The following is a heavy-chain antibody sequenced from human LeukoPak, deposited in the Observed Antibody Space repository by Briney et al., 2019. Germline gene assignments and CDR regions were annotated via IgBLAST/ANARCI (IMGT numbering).Heavy chain of an antibody. J-gene: IGHJ5*02. CDR1: GGTFSSYA. V-gene: IGHV1-69*05. CDR3: ARGAFGPTNWFDP. Sequence: SMKVSCKASGGTFSSYAISWVRQAPGQGLEWMGRIIPIFGTANYAQKFQGRVTITTDESTSTAYMELSSLRSEDTAVYYCARGAFGPTNWFDPWGQGTLVTVSS. CDR2: IIPIFGTA. D-gene: IGHD1-26*01.